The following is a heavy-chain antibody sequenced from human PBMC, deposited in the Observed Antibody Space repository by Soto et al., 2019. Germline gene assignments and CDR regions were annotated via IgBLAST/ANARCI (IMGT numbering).Heavy chain of an antibody. J-gene: IGHJ5*02. V-gene: IGHV4-31*03. CDR1: GGSISGAAYY. CDR2: IYYTGTT. Sequence: QVQLQESGPGLLKPSQTLSLTCTVSGGSISGAAYYWSWIRHLPGKGLEWIGYIYYTGTTYYRPCLESGVTVSLAASQTQSSLKLTSVTAADTAVYYCVRDTGFYGGYNWFEPRGQGTLVTVSS. CDR3: VRDTGFYGGYNWFEP. D-gene: IGHD3-16*01.